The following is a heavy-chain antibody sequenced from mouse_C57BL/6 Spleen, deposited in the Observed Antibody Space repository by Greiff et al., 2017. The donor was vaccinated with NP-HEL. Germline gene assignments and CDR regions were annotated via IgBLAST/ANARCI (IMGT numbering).Heavy chain of an antibody. CDR2: INPSNGGT. CDR3: ARGGHYDGYNYYAMDY. CDR1: GYTFTSYS. D-gene: IGHD2-3*01. V-gene: IGHV1-53*01. J-gene: IGHJ4*01. Sequence: VQLKQPGTELVKPGASVKLSCKASGYTFTSYSMHWVKQRPGQGLEWIGNINPSNGGTNYNEKFKSKATLTVDKSSSTAYMQLSSLTSEDSAVYYGARGGHYDGYNYYAMDYWGQGTSVTVSS.